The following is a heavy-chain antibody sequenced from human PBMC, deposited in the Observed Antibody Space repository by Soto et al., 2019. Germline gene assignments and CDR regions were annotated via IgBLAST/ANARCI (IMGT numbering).Heavy chain of an antibody. CDR2: IKSKTDGGTT. J-gene: IGHJ6*02. V-gene: IGHV3-15*07. CDR1: GFTFSNAW. Sequence: PGGSLRLSCAASGFTFSNAWMNWVRQAPGKGLEWVGRIKSKTDGGTTDYAAPVKGRFTISRDDSKNTLYLQMNSLKTEDTAVYYCTTDPREWLRQLWGPYYYYGMDVWGQGTTVTVSS. D-gene: IGHD5-12*01. CDR3: TTDPREWLRQLWGPYYYYGMDV.